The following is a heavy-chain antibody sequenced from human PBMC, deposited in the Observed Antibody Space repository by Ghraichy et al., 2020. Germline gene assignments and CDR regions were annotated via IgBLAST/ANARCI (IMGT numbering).Heavy chain of an antibody. Sequence: GGSLRLSCAGSGFTFRKYWMTWVRQAPGKGLEWVAHIRPDGSEQKYVESLRGRITISRDNVKRSLYLQMNSLRAEDTAVYFCTRSLVGAGDQILWGQGTLVTVPS. V-gene: IGHV3-7*03. CDR1: GFTFRKYW. D-gene: IGHD2-15*01. CDR2: IRPDGSEQ. J-gene: IGHJ1*01. CDR3: TRSLVGAGDQIL.